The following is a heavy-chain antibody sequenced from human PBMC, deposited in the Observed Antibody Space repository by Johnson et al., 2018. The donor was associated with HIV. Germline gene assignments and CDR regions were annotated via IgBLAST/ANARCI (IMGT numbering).Heavy chain of an antibody. D-gene: IGHD5-18*01. CDR3: ASLRNWAMFRAFDI. Sequence: VQLVESGGGLIQPGGSLRLSCAASGFTVSRDYMSWVRQPPGKGLEWVSVIYSGGSIYYADSVKGRFTISRDNAKNSLYLQMNSLRAEDTALYYCASLRNWAMFRAFDIWGQGTMVTVSS. CDR2: IYSGGSI. J-gene: IGHJ3*02. V-gene: IGHV3-53*01. CDR1: GFTVSRDY.